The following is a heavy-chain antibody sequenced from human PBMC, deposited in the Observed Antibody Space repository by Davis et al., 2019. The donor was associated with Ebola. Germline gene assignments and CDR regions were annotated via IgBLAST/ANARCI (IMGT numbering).Heavy chain of an antibody. CDR2: IYYNGRT. CDR3: ARLSGLFSSSSGALYFDL. Sequence: WVRQPPGKGLEWIGSIYYNGRTYYSSSLEGRVTILLDTSKNQFSLKLRSVTAADTAVYFCARLSGLFSSSSGALYFDLWGRGTLVSVSS. J-gene: IGHJ2*01. D-gene: IGHD6-6*01. V-gene: IGHV4-39*07.